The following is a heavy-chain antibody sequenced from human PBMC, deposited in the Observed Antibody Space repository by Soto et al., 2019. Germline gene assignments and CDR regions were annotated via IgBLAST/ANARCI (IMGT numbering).Heavy chain of an antibody. J-gene: IGHJ6*02. V-gene: IGHV4-31*03. CDR3: ARELRFGEDYYGMDV. D-gene: IGHD3-10*01. CDR2: IYYRGST. Sequence: QVQLQESGPGLVKPSQTLSLTCTVSGGSISSGGYYWSWIRQHPGKGLGWIGYIYYRGSTYYNPSLKSRVTLSVDTSKNQFSLKLSSVTAADTAVYYCARELRFGEDYYGMDVWGQGTTVTVSS. CDR1: GGSISSGGYY.